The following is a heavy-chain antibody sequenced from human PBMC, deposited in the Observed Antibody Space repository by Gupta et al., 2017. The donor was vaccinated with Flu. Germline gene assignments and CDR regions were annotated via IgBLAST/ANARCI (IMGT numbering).Heavy chain of an antibody. CDR3: ASPVVTRDAFDI. V-gene: IGHV1-2*06. Sequence: QVQVVQSGAEVKKPGASVKVSCKTSGYTFTGAFIPWVRQAPGQGLEWVGRLNPNSGETIYSQKFQGRVTMTRDTSISTAYMELSWLRSDDTAVYYCASPVVTRDAFDIWGQGSMVTVSS. J-gene: IGHJ3*02. CDR2: LNPNSGET. D-gene: IGHD4-4*01. CDR1: GYTFTGAF.